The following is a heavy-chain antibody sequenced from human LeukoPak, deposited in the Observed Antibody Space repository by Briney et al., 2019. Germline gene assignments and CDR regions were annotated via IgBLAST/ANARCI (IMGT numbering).Heavy chain of an antibody. CDR3: ARSGGGNSSSWYNYYYYGMDV. Sequence: ASVKVSCKASGYTCTSYYIHWVRQATGQGLEWMGIINPSGDSTTYAQKFQGRVTMTRDTSTSTVYMELSSLSSEDTGVYYCARSGGGNSSSWYNYYYYGMDVWGQGTTVTVSS. CDR1: GYTCTSYY. V-gene: IGHV1-46*01. D-gene: IGHD6-13*01. CDR2: INPSGDST. J-gene: IGHJ6*02.